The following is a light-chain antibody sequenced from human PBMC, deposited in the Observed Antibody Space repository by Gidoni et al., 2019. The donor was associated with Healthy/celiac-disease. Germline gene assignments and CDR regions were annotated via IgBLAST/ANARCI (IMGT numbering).Light chain of an antibody. CDR3: KQYNSYSRT. J-gene: IGKJ1*01. CDR2: DAS. V-gene: IGKV1-5*01. CDR1: QSISSW. Sequence: DIQMTQSPSTLSASVGDRVTITCRASQSISSWLAWYQQKPGKAPKLRIYDASSLESGVPSRFSGSGSGTEFTLTISSLKPDDFATYYCKQYNSYSRTFGQGTKVEIK.